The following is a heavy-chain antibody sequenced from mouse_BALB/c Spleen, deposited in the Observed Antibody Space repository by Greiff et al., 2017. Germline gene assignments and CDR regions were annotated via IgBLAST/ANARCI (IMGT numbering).Heavy chain of an antibody. V-gene: IGHV5-6-5*01. J-gene: IGHJ4*01. D-gene: IGHD2-3*01. CDR2: ISSGGST. Sequence: EVNVVESGGGLVKPGGSLKLSCAASGFTFSSYAMSWVRQTPEKRLEWVASISSGGSTYYPDSVKGRFTISRDNARNILYLQMSSLRSEDTAMYYCARGPDGYYAMDYWGQGTSVTVSS. CDR1: GFTFSSYA. CDR3: ARGPDGYYAMDY.